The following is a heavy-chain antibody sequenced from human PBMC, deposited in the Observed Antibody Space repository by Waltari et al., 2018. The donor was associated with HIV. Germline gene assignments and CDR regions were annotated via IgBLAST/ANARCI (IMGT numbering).Heavy chain of an antibody. CDR3: AGFLEWSTPLDYFDY. J-gene: IGHJ4*02. Sequence: EVQLLESGGGLVQPGGSRRLSCAASGFTFSSSDMSWVRQAPGKGLEWVSAISGSGGSTHYADSVKGRFTISRDNSKSTLYLQMNSLRAEDTAVYYCAGFLEWSTPLDYFDYWGQGTLVTVSS. V-gene: IGHV3-23*01. CDR2: ISGSGGST. CDR1: GFTFSSSD. D-gene: IGHD3-3*01.